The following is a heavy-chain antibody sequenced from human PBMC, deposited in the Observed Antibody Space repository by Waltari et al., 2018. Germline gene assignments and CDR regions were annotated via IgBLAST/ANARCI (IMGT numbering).Heavy chain of an antibody. Sequence: QLQLQESGPGLVKPSGTLSLTCAVSGDSMSNTNFWSWARQAPGKGPEWLRQVHHSGRPNYSPSFASRVTMTVDTYKNVFSLTLTSATAADTAVYYCARDRGRGLYLDSWGPGTLVTVSP. CDR3: ARDRGRGLYLDS. V-gene: IGHV4-4*02. CDR1: GDSMSNTNF. J-gene: IGHJ4*02. D-gene: IGHD2-15*01. CDR2: VHHSGRP.